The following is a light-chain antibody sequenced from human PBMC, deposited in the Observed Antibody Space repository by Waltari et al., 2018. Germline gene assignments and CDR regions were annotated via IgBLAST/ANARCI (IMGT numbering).Light chain of an antibody. CDR1: QAINKE. V-gene: IGKV1-27*01. Sequence: DIQMTQSPSSLSASVGDRVTVTCRASQAINKELNWYQQNPGKAPTLLIYAASILQTGVSSRFSGSGSGTDFTLTVSSLQPEDVATYYCQQDSSPPWTFGQGTKVEI. CDR2: AAS. CDR3: QQDSSPPWT. J-gene: IGKJ1*01.